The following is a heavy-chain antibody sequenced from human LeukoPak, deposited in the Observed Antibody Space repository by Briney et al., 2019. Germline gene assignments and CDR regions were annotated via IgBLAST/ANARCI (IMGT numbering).Heavy chain of an antibody. V-gene: IGHV1-18*01. CDR3: ARGSQWEHLGY. CDR2: ISAYNGNT. D-gene: IGHD1-26*01. Sequence: ASVKVSCKASGYSFSSYGITWVRQAPGQGLEWMGWISAYNGNTNYAQKLQGRVTMTTDTSTNTAYMELRSLRSDDTAVYYCARGSQWEHLGYWGQGTLVTVSS. J-gene: IGHJ4*02. CDR1: GYSFSSYG.